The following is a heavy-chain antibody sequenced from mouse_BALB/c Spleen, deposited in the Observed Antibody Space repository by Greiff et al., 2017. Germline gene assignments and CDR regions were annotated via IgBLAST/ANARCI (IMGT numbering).Heavy chain of an antibody. CDR2: IWAGGST. CDR1: GFSLTSYG. D-gene: IGHD2-4*01. Sequence: VQLVESGPGLVAPSQSLSITCTVSGFSLTSYGVHWVRQPPGKGLEWLGVIWAGGSTNYNSALMSRLSISKDNSKSQVFLKMNSLQTDDTAMYYCARVSYYDYDPWFAYWGQGTLVTVSA. V-gene: IGHV2-9*02. CDR3: ARVSYYDYDPWFAY. J-gene: IGHJ3*01.